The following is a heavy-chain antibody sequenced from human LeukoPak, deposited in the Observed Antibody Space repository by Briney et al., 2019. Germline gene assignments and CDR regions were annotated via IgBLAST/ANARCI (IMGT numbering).Heavy chain of an antibody. D-gene: IGHD3-3*01. J-gene: IGHJ6*02. Sequence: RPGGSLRLSCAASGFTVSSNYMSWVRQAPGKGLEWVLVIYSGGSTYYADSVKGRFTISRDNSKNTLFLQMNSLRVEDTAPYYCAKSVAIYFYYGLDVWGQGTTVTVSS. CDR2: IYSGGST. CDR1: GFTVSSNY. V-gene: IGHV3-53*01. CDR3: AKSVAIYFYYGLDV.